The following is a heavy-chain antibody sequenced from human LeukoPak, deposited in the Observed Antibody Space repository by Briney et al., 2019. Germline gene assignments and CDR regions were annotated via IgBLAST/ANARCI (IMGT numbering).Heavy chain of an antibody. D-gene: IGHD4-11*01. V-gene: IGHV3-49*04. CDR2: IRSKAFGGTT. Sequence: PGGSLRLSCTASTFTFGDYAMSWVRQAPGKGLEWVGFIRSKAFGGTTEYAASVKGRFSISRDDSKSIAYLQMNSLKTEDTAVYYCTRAPYSNYGNFDYWGRGTLVSVSS. CDR1: TFTFGDYA. CDR3: TRAPYSNYGNFDY. J-gene: IGHJ4*02.